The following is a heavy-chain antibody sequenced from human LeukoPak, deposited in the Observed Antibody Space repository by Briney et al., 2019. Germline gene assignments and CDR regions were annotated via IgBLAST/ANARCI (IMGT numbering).Heavy chain of an antibody. D-gene: IGHD5-12*01. V-gene: IGHV4-59*08. CDR2: IYYSGST. J-gene: IGHJ5*02. Sequence: SETLSLTCTLSGGSISSYYWSWIRQPPGKGLEWIGYIYYSGSTNYNPSLKSRVTISVDTSKNQFSLKLSSVTAADTAVYYCVRARANNWFDPWGQGTLVTVSS. CDR1: GGSISSYY. CDR3: VRARANNWFDP.